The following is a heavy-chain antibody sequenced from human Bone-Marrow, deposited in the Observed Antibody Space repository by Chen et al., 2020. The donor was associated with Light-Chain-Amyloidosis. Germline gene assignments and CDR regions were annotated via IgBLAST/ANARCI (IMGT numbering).Heavy chain of an antibody. CDR3: ARGRFTLPQGINRSYYYMDI. Sequence: QVQLQESGPGRVKPSETLSLTCDVSGTSFSGAYWWNWVRQRPGKGLEWIGEINNGGSTNYNRLLESRVTIVTDKSKNQFSLQLTSLTAADTAVYYCARGRFTLPQGINRSYYYMDIWGKGTTVTVSS. CDR1: GTSFSGAYW. J-gene: IGHJ6*03. D-gene: IGHD3-10*01. CDR2: INNGGST. V-gene: IGHV4-4*02.